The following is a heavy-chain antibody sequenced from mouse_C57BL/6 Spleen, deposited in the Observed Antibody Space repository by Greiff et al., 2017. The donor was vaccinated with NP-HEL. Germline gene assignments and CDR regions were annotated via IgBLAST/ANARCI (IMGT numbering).Heavy chain of an antibody. V-gene: IGHV3-6*01. CDR3: AREDGGY. CDR1: GYSITSGYY. Sequence: EVKLLESGPGLVKPSQSLSLTCSVTGYSITSGYYWNWIRQFPGNKLEWMGYISYDGSNNYNPSLKNRISITRDTSKNQFFLKLNSVTTEDTATYYCAREDGGYWGQGTTLTVSS. CDR2: ISYDGSN. J-gene: IGHJ2*01.